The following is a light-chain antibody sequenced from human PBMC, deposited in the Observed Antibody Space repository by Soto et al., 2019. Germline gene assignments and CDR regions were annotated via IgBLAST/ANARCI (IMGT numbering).Light chain of an antibody. Sequence: EIVMTQSPATLSVSPGERATLSCRASQSVSSNLAWYQQKPGQAPRLLIYGASTRATGIPARFSGSGSGTKFTLTISSLQAEEFAVYYCQQYNNWWTFGQGTKVEIK. V-gene: IGKV3-15*01. CDR2: GAS. CDR1: QSVSSN. CDR3: QQYNNWWT. J-gene: IGKJ1*01.